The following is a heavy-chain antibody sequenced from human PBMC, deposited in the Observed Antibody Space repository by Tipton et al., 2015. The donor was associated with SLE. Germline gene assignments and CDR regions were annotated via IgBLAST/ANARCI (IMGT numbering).Heavy chain of an antibody. J-gene: IGHJ6*02. CDR2: ISAYNGNT. V-gene: IGHV1-18*01. D-gene: IGHD6-19*01. Sequence: QLVQSGAEVKKPGASVKVSCKASGYTFTSYGISWVRQAPGQGLEWMGWISAYNGNTNYAQKFQGRVTMTRDTSISTAYMELSRLRSDDTAVYYCARDKQWLVPGGYYYYYGMDVWGQRTTVTVSS. CDR1: GYTFTSYG. CDR3: ARDKQWLVPGGYYYYYGMDV.